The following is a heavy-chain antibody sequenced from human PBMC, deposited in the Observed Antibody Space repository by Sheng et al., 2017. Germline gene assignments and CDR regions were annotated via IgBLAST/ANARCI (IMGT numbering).Heavy chain of an antibody. CDR3: ARDGVVAGELDY. D-gene: IGHD2-2*01. V-gene: IGHV3-53*02. Sequence: EVQLVETGGGLIQPGESLRLSCAASGFTVSSNHMSWVRQAPGKGLEWVSVIYSGGSTYYADSVKGRFTISRDNSKNTLYLQMNSLRAEDTAVYYCARDGVVAGELDYWGQGTLVTVSS. J-gene: IGHJ4*02. CDR2: IYSGGST. CDR1: GFTVSSNH.